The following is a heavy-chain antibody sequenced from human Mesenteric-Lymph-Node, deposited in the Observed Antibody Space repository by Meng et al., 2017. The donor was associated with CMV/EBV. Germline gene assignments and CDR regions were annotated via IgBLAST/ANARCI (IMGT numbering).Heavy chain of an antibody. CDR3: VRFHGSA. J-gene: IGHJ3*01. CDR2: IYNDGRT. Sequence: GESLKISCAASGFFVSSNYMSWVRQAPGKGLEWVSIIYNDGRTYYADSVKGRFTISRDNSKNTLFLQMNSLRADDTAVYYCVRFHGSAWGQGTMVTVS. CDR1: GFFVSSNY. V-gene: IGHV3-53*01.